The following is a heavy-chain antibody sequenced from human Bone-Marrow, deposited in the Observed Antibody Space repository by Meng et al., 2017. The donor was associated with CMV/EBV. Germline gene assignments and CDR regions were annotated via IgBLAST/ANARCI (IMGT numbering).Heavy chain of an antibody. D-gene: IGHD3-22*01. CDR2: INSDGSST. Sequence: LSCAASGSTFSSYWMHWVRQAPGKGLVWVSRINSDGSSTSYADSVKGRFTISRDNAKNTLYLQMNSLRGEDTAVYYCVRGGYYHDYWGQGTLVTVSS. V-gene: IGHV3-74*01. CDR1: GSTFSSYW. J-gene: IGHJ4*02. CDR3: VRGGYYHDY.